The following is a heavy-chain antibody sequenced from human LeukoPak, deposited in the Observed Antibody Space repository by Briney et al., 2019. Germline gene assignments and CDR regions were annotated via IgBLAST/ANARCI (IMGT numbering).Heavy chain of an antibody. Sequence: SSQTLSLTCTVSGGSISSGGYYWSWIRQPPGKGLEWIGYIYHSGSTYYNPSLKSRLTMSVDTSKNQFSLKLRSVTAADTAVYYCARPGVGSGRYGAFDIWGQGTMVTVSS. CDR3: ARPGVGSGRYGAFDI. CDR2: IYHSGST. D-gene: IGHD5-18*01. J-gene: IGHJ3*02. V-gene: IGHV4-30-2*01. CDR1: GGSISSGGYY.